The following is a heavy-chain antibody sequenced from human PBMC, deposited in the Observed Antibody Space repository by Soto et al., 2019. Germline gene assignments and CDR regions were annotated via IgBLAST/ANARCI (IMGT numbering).Heavy chain of an antibody. CDR2: ISSSSSYI. CDR3: ARDRESTYYYYGMDV. CDR1: GFTFSSYS. J-gene: IGHJ6*02. D-gene: IGHD3-10*01. V-gene: IGHV3-21*01. Sequence: PGGSLRLPCAASGFTFSSYSMNWVRQAPGKGLEWVSSISSSSSYIYYADSVKGRFTISRDNAKNSLYLQMNSLRAEDTAVYYCARDRESTYYYYGMDVWGQGTTVTVSS.